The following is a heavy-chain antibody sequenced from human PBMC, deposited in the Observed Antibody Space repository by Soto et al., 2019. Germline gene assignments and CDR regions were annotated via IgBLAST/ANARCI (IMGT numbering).Heavy chain of an antibody. J-gene: IGHJ4*02. V-gene: IGHV3-48*03. D-gene: IGHD6-6*01. Sequence: GGSLRLSCAASGFTFSSYEMNWVRQAPGKGLEWVSYISSSGSTIYYADSVKGRFTISRDNAKNSLYLQMNSLRAEDTAVYYCARRNPRRAARPFYYWGQGTLVTVSS. CDR3: ARRNPRRAARPFYY. CDR2: ISSSGSTI. CDR1: GFTFSSYE.